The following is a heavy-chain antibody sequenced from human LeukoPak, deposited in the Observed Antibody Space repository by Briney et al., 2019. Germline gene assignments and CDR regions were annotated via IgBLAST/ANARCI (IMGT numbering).Heavy chain of an antibody. CDR3: AREIALAGLNDY. V-gene: IGHV3-21*01. D-gene: IGHD6-19*01. J-gene: IGHJ4*02. CDR1: VYTFSSYS. CDR2: ISSSSSYI. Sequence: GGALRLSCAASVYTFSSYSANWVPEAPEEGGECGSSISSSSSYIYYADSVKGRFTISRDNAKNSLYLQVNSLRAEDTAVYYCAREIALAGLNDYWGQGTLVTVSS.